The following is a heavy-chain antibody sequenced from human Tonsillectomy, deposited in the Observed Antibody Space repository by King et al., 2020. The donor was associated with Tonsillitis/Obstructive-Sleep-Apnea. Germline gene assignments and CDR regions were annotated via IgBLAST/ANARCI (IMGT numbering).Heavy chain of an antibody. CDR2: ISSSSSYI. J-gene: IGHJ4*02. CDR3: ARGYNDILIGYYLVDY. CDR1: GLTFSSYS. D-gene: IGHD3-9*01. Sequence: VQLVESGGGLVKPGGSLRLSCAASGLTFSSYSMNWVRQAPGKGLEWVSSISSSSSYIYHADSVKGRFTISRDNAKNSLYLQMNSLRAEDTAVYYCARGYNDILIGYYLVDYWGQGTLVTVSS. V-gene: IGHV3-21*01.